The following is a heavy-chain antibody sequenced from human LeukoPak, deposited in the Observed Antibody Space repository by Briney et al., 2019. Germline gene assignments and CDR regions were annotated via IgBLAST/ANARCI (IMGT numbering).Heavy chain of an antibody. V-gene: IGHV4-59*01. CDR2: IYYSGST. CDR3: ARDQGPPRDYFDY. Sequence: PSETLSLTCTVSGGSISTYYWSWIRQPPGKTLEWIGYIYYSGSTNYNPSLKSRVTISVDTSKNQFSLKLSSVTAADTAVYYCARDQGPPRDYFDYWGQGTLVTVSS. CDR1: GGSISTYY. J-gene: IGHJ4*02.